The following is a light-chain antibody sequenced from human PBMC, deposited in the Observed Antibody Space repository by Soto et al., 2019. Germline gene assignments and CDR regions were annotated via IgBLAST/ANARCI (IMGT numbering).Light chain of an antibody. Sequence: EIVLTQAPGTLSLSPGERATLSCRASQSVSSSYLAWYQQKPGQAPRLLIYGASSRATGIPDRFSGSGPGTDLTLTISRLEPEDFAVYYCQQYGSSPRFTFGPGTKLDIK. CDR1: QSVSSSY. J-gene: IGKJ3*01. CDR3: QQYGSSPRFT. V-gene: IGKV3-20*01. CDR2: GAS.